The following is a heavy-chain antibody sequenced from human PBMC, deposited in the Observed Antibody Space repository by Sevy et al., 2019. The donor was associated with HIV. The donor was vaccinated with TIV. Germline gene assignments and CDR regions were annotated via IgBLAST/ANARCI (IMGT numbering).Heavy chain of an antibody. CDR3: ARGWPIHF. J-gene: IGHJ4*02. V-gene: IGHV3-23*01. Sequence: WGSLRLSCAASGFTLSDYAMNWVRQTPGKGLEWVSTIAINGINTFYANSVKGRFTVSRDSSRSTLHLQINTLRVEDTALYYCARGWPIHFWGQGTLVTVSS. D-gene: IGHD3-3*02. CDR1: GFTLSDYA. CDR2: IAINGINT.